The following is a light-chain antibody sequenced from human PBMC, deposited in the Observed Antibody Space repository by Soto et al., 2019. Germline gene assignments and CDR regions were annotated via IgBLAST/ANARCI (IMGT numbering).Light chain of an antibody. J-gene: IGLJ2*01. CDR1: SSDVGGYNY. Sequence: QSALTQPASVSGSPGPSITLSCTGTSSDVGGYNYVSWYQRHPGTAPKLMIYDVSNRPSGVSNRFSVSKSGNTASLTISGLQAEDEADYYCGSYTSSSTLVVFGGGTKLTVL. CDR3: GSYTSSSTLVV. V-gene: IGLV2-14*01. CDR2: DVS.